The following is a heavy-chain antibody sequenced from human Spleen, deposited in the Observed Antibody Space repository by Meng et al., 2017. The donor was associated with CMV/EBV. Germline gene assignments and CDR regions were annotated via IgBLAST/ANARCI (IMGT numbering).Heavy chain of an antibody. J-gene: IGHJ5*02. Sequence: QGQLVRFWAEVKKPGASVKVSCKVSGYTLTELSMHWVRQAPGKGLEWMGGFDPEDGETIYAQKFQGRVTMTEDTSTDTAYMELSSLRSEDTAVYYCATSTGTTYNWFDPWGQGTLVTVSS. V-gene: IGHV1-24*01. CDR3: ATSTGTTYNWFDP. CDR1: GYTLTELS. D-gene: IGHD1-1*01. CDR2: FDPEDGET.